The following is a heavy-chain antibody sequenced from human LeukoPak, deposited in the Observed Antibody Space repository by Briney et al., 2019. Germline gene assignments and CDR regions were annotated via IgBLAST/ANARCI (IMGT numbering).Heavy chain of an antibody. D-gene: IGHD2-2*02. Sequence: GASVKVSCKASGYTFTGYYMHWVRQAPGQGLGWMGWINPNSGGTNYAQKFQGRVTMTRDTSISTAYMELSRLRSDDTAVYYCARIDIVVVPAAIGGGAYFDYWGQGTLVTVSS. V-gene: IGHV1-2*02. CDR1: GYTFTGYY. CDR2: INPNSGGT. CDR3: ARIDIVVVPAAIGGGAYFDY. J-gene: IGHJ4*02.